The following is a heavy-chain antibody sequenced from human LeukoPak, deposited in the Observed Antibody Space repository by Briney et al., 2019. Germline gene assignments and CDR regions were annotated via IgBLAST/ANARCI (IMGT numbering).Heavy chain of an antibody. CDR1: GFTFSNAW. V-gene: IGHV3-15*01. CDR2: IKSKTDGGTT. J-gene: IGHJ4*02. D-gene: IGHD2-21*02. Sequence: GGSLRLSCAASGFTFSNAWMSWVRQAPGTGLEWVGRIKSKTDGGTTDYAAPVKGRFTISRDDSKNTLYLQMNSLKTEDTAVYYCTTDRGYCGGDCDYWGQGTLVTVSS. CDR3: TTDRGYCGGDCDY.